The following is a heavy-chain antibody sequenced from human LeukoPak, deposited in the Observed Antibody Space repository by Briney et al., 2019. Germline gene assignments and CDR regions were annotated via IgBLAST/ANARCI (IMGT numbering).Heavy chain of an antibody. Sequence: GGSLRLSCAASGFTFSNYYMSWIRQGPGKELEWVSYIHPSGSAIYYADSVKGRFTISRDNTRSSLYLQMNTLRADDTAVYYCARGHYGMDVWGQGTTVTVSS. CDR2: IHPSGSAI. CDR1: GFTFSNYY. CDR3: ARGHYGMDV. V-gene: IGHV3-11*01. J-gene: IGHJ6*02.